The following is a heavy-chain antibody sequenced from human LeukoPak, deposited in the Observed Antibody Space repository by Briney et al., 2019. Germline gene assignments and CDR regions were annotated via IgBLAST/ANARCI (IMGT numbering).Heavy chain of an antibody. Sequence: ASVEVSCKASGYTFVSHGLSWVRQAPGQGLEWMGWISPYNGNTRYAQNFQGRLTMTTDTSASTAYMELRSLKYDDTAFYYCARVGGYGSGENDSRGQGTLVTVSS. CDR1: GYTFVSHG. CDR3: ARVGGYGSGENDS. V-gene: IGHV1-18*01. CDR2: ISPYNGNT. D-gene: IGHD3-10*01. J-gene: IGHJ4*02.